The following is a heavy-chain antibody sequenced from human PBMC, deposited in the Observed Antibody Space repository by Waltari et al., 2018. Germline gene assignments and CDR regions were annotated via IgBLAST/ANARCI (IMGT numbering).Heavy chain of an antibody. CDR1: GSSVGSGYY. D-gene: IGHD6-6*01. V-gene: IGHV4-38-2*01. CDR2: IYHSGST. CDR3: ARLSYSSSSYYFDD. Sequence: QVQLQESGPGLVKPSETLSPTCAVSGSSVGSGYYWGWIRQPPGKGLEWIGSIYHSGSTYYNPSLKSRVTISVDTSKNQFSLKLSSVTAADTAVYYCARLSYSSSSYYFDDWGQGTLVTVSS. J-gene: IGHJ4*02.